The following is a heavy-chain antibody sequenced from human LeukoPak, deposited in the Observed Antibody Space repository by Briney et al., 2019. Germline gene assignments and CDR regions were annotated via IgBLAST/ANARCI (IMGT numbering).Heavy chain of an antibody. CDR2: INHSGST. Sequence: SETLSLTCAVYGGSFSGYYWSWIRQPPGKGLEWIGEINHSGSTNYNPSLKSRVTISVDMSKNQFSLKLSSVTAADTAVYYCARGTNIVVVTATNWFDPWGQGTLVTVSS. V-gene: IGHV4-34*01. D-gene: IGHD2-21*02. CDR1: GGSFSGYY. CDR3: ARGTNIVVVTATNWFDP. J-gene: IGHJ5*02.